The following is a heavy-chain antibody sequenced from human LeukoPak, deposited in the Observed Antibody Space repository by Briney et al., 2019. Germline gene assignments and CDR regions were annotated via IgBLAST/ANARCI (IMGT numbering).Heavy chain of an antibody. CDR1: GGSIGKYY. CDR3: ARPIMVRGVIDWFDP. V-gene: IGHV4-59*08. CDR2: ISDTGST. Sequence: SETLTLTCRVSGGSIGKYYWTWIRQPPGKGLELIGFISDTGSTHYNPSLNSRVTISVDTSKNQFSLKLTSVTAADTAVYYCARPIMVRGVIDWFDPWGQGTLVTVTS. D-gene: IGHD3-10*01. J-gene: IGHJ5*02.